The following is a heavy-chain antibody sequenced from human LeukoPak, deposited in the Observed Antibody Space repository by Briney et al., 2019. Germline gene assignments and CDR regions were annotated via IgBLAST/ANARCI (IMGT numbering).Heavy chain of an antibody. Sequence: SQTLSLTCTVSGGSISSGSYYWSWIRQPPGKGLEWIGYIYYSGSTNYNPSLKSRVTISVDTSKNQFSLKLSSVTAADTAVYYCARFPFSNFFDYWGQGTLVTVSS. D-gene: IGHD3-16*01. CDR1: GGSISSGSYY. J-gene: IGHJ4*02. V-gene: IGHV4-61*01. CDR2: IYYSGST. CDR3: ARFPFSNFFDY.